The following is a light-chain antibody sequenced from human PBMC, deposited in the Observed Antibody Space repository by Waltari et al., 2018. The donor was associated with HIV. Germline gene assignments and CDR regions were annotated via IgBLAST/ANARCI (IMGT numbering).Light chain of an antibody. CDR2: LGS. CDR3: MQGLQTPT. Sequence: EIVMTQSPLALAVTPGEPASIPCRSSQSLLYRSGDYYLDWYLQKPGQSPQLLIYLGSKRASGVPARISGRGSGTDFTLRISRVEAEDVGIYYCMQGLQTPTFGQGTRLEIK. V-gene: IGKV2-28*01. CDR1: QSLLYRSGDYY. J-gene: IGKJ5*01.